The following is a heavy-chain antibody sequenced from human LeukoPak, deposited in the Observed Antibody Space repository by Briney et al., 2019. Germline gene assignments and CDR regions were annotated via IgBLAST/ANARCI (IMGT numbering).Heavy chain of an antibody. CDR1: GFTFSSYG. D-gene: IGHD1-26*01. V-gene: IGHV3-30*18. Sequence: GRSLRLSCAASGFTFSSYGMHWVRQAPGKGLEWVAVISYDGSNKYYADSVKGRFTISRDNSKNTLYLQMNSLRAEDTAVYYCGKDFGGSIDYWGQGTLVTVSS. CDR3: GKDFGGSIDY. CDR2: ISYDGSNK. J-gene: IGHJ4*02.